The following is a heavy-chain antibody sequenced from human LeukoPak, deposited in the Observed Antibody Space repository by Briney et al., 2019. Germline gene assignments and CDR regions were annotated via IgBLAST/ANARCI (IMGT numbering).Heavy chain of an antibody. Sequence: PGGSLSISCAASGFSFSSYSMFWVRRAPGKGLEWVSSISDRSSFIYYADSVKGRFTISRDNAKKSLFLHMNSLRVEDTALYYCAREPHDFHEEDGFDIWGQGTLVTVSS. CDR2: ISDRSSFI. CDR3: AREPHDFHEEDGFDI. J-gene: IGHJ3*02. V-gene: IGHV3-21*01. D-gene: IGHD5-24*01. CDR1: GFSFSSYS.